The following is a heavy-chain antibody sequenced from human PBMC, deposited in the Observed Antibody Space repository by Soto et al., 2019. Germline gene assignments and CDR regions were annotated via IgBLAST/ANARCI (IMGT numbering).Heavy chain of an antibody. Sequence: QVQLQQWGAGLLKPPETLSLTCAVYGGSFSGYYWSWIRQPPGKGLEWIGEINYSGNTNYNPSLKSRVTISVDTAKNQFSLKLNSVTAADAAVYYCARGFSISVLGAFDIWGQGTMVTVSS. CDR2: INYSGNT. CDR1: GGSFSGYY. CDR3: ARGFSISVLGAFDI. J-gene: IGHJ3*02. D-gene: IGHD3-10*02. V-gene: IGHV4-34*01.